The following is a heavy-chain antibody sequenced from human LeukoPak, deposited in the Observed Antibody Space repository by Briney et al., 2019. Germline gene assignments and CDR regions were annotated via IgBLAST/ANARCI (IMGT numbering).Heavy chain of an antibody. V-gene: IGHV4-4*09. CDR1: GGSISSYY. J-gene: IGHJ1*01. Sequence: PSETLSLTCAVSGGSISSYYWSWIRQPPGKGLEWIGYIYTRGSTNYNPSLKSRVTISVDTSKNQFSLKLSSVTAADTAVYYCAGLSAVTGEYFQHWGQGTLVTVSS. D-gene: IGHD1-1*01. CDR3: AGLSAVTGEYFQH. CDR2: IYTRGST.